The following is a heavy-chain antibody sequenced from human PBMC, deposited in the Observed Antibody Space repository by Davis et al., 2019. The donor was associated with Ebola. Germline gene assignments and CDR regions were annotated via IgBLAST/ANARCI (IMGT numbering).Heavy chain of an antibody. CDR3: AKGPPFEVYYGVDCRYFQH. CDR2: IFWNSVSI. V-gene: IGHV3-9*01. J-gene: IGHJ1*01. D-gene: IGHD3-10*01. CDR1: GFTFDDYA. Sequence: PGGSLRLSCAASGFTFDDYAMHWVRQAPGKGLEWVSGIFWNSVSIGYADSVKGRFTISRDNAKNSLYLQMNSLRVEDTALYYCAKGPPFEVYYGVDCRYFQHWGQGTLVTVSS.